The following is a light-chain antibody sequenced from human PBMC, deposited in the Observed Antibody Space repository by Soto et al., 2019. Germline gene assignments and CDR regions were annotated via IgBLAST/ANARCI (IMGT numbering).Light chain of an antibody. J-gene: IGKJ5*01. Sequence: TQSPSSLSASVGDRVTITCRASQSISSWLAWYQQKPGQAPRLLIYDTSYRATGIPARFSGSGSGTDFTLTISSLEPEDFAVYYCQQRSNWITFGQGTRLEIK. CDR2: DTS. CDR1: QSISSW. V-gene: IGKV3-11*01. CDR3: QQRSNWIT.